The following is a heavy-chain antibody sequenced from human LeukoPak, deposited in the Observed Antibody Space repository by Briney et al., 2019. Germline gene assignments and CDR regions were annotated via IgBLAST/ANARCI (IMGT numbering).Heavy chain of an antibody. CDR3: ARAGSIGSVDY. CDR2: IKEDGSEK. V-gene: IGHV3-7*01. J-gene: IGHJ4*02. Sequence: GGSLRLSCAPSGFTFNIYWMSWVRQAPGKGLEWVAIIKEDGSEKYYVDSVKGRFTVSRDNAKNSLYLQMNSLRAEDTAVYYCARAGSIGSVDYWGQGTLVTVSS. CDR1: GFTFNIYW. D-gene: IGHD3-22*01.